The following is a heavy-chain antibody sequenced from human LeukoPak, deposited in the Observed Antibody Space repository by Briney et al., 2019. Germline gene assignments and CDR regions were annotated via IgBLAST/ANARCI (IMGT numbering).Heavy chain of an antibody. CDR2: ISGSGGSA. CDR1: GFTFSSYA. CDR3: AKGGSYSIAVPRTPFDY. J-gene: IGHJ4*02. V-gene: IGHV3-23*01. D-gene: IGHD6-19*01. Sequence: GGSLRLSCAASGFTFSSYAMSWVRQAPGKGLEWVSAISGSGGSAYQADSVKGRVTISRDNSKNTLYLQMSSLRAEDTAVYYCAKGGSYSIAVPRTPFDYWGQGTLVTVSS.